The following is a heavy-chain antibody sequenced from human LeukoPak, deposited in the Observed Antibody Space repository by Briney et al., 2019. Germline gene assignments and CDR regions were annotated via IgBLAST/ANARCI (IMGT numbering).Heavy chain of an antibody. CDR1: GGSFSGYY. CDR3: ARGPGIAAAGTFADIDY. CDR2: INHSGST. D-gene: IGHD6-13*01. Sequence: SETLSLTCAVYGGSFSGYYWSWIRQPPGKGLEWIGEINHSGSTNYNPSLKSRVTISVDTSKNQFSLKLSSVTAADTAVYYCARGPGIAAAGTFADIDYWGQGTLVTASS. V-gene: IGHV4-34*01. J-gene: IGHJ4*02.